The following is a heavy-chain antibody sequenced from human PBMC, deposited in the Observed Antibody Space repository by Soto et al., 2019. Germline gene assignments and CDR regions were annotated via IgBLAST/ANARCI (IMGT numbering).Heavy chain of an antibody. V-gene: IGHV3-15*07. D-gene: IGHD3-10*01. Sequence: PWGSLRLSCAASGFSFTNAWMNWVRQAPGKGLEWVGRIKSKSDGGATDYAAPVKGRFTISRDDSKNTLYLQMNSLKTEDTAVYYCIAGSRHYSGSGNYYKGSDYWGQGTLVPVSS. CDR2: IKSKSDGGAT. CDR1: GFSFTNAW. J-gene: IGHJ4*02. CDR3: IAGSRHYSGSGNYYKGSDY.